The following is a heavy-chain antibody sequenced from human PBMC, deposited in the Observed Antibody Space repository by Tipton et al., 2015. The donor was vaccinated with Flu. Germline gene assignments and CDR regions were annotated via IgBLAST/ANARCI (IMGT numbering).Heavy chain of an antibody. D-gene: IGHD7-27*01. CDR3: ARETGEYYFDY. J-gene: IGHJ4*02. CDR1: GFTFSKYG. V-gene: IGHV3-33*01. CDR2: IWFDGSKK. Sequence: SLRLSCAASGFTFSKYGMHWVRQAPGKGLEWVGVIWFDGSKKQYGDSVKGRFTISRDNSKSTLYLQLNSLRAEDTAVYYCARETGEYYFDYWGQGTLVTVSS.